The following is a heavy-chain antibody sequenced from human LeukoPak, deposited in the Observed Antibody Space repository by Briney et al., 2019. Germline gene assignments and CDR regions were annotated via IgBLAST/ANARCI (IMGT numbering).Heavy chain of an antibody. V-gene: IGHV4-39*01. CDR3: AGHTVTSTLGAY. CDR2: IYYSGST. D-gene: IGHD4-17*01. Sequence: SETLSLTCTVSGGSISSSSYYWGWIRQPPGKGLEWIGSIYYSGSTYYSPSLKSRVTISVDTSKNQFSLKLSSVTAADTAVYYCAGHTVTSTLGAYWGQGTLVTVSS. CDR1: GGSISSSSYY. J-gene: IGHJ4*02.